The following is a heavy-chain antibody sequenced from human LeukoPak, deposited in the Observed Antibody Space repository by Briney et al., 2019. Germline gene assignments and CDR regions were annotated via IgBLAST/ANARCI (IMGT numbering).Heavy chain of an antibody. CDR1: GFTFSDYS. CDR2: ISSGSSTI. CDR3: ARVLLVSRYAFDI. Sequence: GGSLRLSCAASGFTFSDYSMNWVRKAPGKGLEWVSYISSGSSTIYYADSVKGRFTISRDNAKNSLYLQMNSLRADDTAVYYCARVLLVSRYAFDIWGQGTVITVSS. D-gene: IGHD2-8*02. J-gene: IGHJ3*02. V-gene: IGHV3-48*04.